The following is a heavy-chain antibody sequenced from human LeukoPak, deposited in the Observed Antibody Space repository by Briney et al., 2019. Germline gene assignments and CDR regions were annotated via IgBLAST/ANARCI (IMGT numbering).Heavy chain of an antibody. D-gene: IGHD3-10*01. CDR3: TTHQYYYGSGSFDD. Sequence: GGSLRLSCAASGFTFSNAWMSWVREAPGKGLEWVGRIKSKTDGCTTDYAAPVKGRFTISRNDSKNTLYLQMNSLNTEDTAVYYCTTHQYYYGSGSFDDWGQGTLVTVSS. CDR2: IKSKTDGCTT. V-gene: IGHV3-15*01. J-gene: IGHJ4*02. CDR1: GFTFSNAW.